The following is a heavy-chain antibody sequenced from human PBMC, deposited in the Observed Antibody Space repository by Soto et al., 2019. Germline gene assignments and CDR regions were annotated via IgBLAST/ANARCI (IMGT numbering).Heavy chain of an antibody. J-gene: IGHJ4*02. CDR3: AKEYGSTWIDH. CDR1: GFTFSTDG. CDR2: MSYDGTKQ. D-gene: IGHD6-13*01. Sequence: PGGSLRLSCAASGFTFSTDGMHWVRQAPGKGLEWVAAMSYDGTKQYYVDSVKGRFTISRDNSRNTLFLQLNSLRDEDTAVYYCAKEYGSTWIDHWGQGPPVTVS. V-gene: IGHV3-30*18.